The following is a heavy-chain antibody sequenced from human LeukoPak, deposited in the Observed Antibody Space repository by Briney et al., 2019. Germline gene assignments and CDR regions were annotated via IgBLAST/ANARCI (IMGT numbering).Heavy chain of an antibody. CDR2: IYYSGST. CDR1: GGSISSSSYY. D-gene: IGHD4-23*01. CDR3: ASSFTVAGAFDI. J-gene: IGHJ3*02. Sequence: SETLSLTCTVSGGSISSSSYYWGWIRQPPGKGLEWIGSIYYSGSTYYNPSLKGRVTISVDTSKNQFSLKLSSVTAADTAVYYCASSFTVAGAFDIWGQGTMVTVSS. V-gene: IGHV4-39*07.